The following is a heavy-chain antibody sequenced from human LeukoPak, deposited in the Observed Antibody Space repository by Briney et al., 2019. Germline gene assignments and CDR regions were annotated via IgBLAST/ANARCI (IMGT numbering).Heavy chain of an antibody. V-gene: IGHV3-23*01. J-gene: IGHJ4*02. Sequence: PGGSLRLSCAASGFTFSSYGMSWVRQAPGKGLEWVSAISGSGGSTYYADSVKGRFTISRDNSKNTLYLQVNSLGAEDTAVYYCAKDLSSSWYDYWGQGTLVTVSS. CDR2: ISGSGGST. CDR1: GFTFSSYG. D-gene: IGHD6-13*01. CDR3: AKDLSSSWYDY.